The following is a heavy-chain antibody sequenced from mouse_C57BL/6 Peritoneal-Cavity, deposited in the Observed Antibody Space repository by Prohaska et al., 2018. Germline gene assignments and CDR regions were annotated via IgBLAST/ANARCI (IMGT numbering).Heavy chain of an antibody. CDR3: MRYGNYWYFDV. CDR2: INSDGSAI. D-gene: IGHD2-1*01. J-gene: IGHJ1*03. CDR1: GFTFSGFW. Sequence: EVQLLETGGGLVQPGGSRGLSCEGSGFTFSGFWMSWVRQTPGKTLEWMGYINSDGSAINYEPSIKDRFTIFRDNDKSTLYLQMSNVRSEDTATYFCMRYGNYWYFDVWGTGTTVTVSS. V-gene: IGHV11-2*01.